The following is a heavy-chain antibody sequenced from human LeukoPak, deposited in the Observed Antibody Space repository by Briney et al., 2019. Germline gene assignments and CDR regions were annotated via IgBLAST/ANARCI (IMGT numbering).Heavy chain of an antibody. CDR1: GXSVRTYY. J-gene: IGHJ4*02. CDR2: IYSGST. V-gene: IGHV4-59*02. CDR3: AGAHSNSFYFGF. Sequence: SETLSLTCTVSGXSVRTYYRSWIRQSPGKGLEWIGYIYSGSTNYNPSLKSRVTISVDASKNQCSLKLRSVTAADTAVYFCAGAHSNSFYFGFWGQGTLVSVSS. D-gene: IGHD4-11*01.